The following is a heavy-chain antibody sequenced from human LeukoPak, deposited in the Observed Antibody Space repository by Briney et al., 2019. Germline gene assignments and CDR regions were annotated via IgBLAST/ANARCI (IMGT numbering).Heavy chain of an antibody. Sequence: GGSLRLSCVVSGFAVSRNYMSWVRQAPGKGLEWVSVIFDSGSTNYADSVKDRFTISRDNSRNTLFLQMNSLRVEDTAVYHCARVTEWDVGGYWFDPWGQGTLVTV. CDR2: IFDSGST. V-gene: IGHV3-66*01. CDR3: ARVTEWDVGGYWFDP. J-gene: IGHJ5*02. CDR1: GFAVSRNY. D-gene: IGHD1-26*01.